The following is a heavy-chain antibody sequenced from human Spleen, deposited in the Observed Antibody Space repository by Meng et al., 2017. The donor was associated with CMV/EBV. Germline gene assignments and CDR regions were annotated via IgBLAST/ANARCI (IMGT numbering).Heavy chain of an antibody. CDR3: AKGSMIVVALFSY. CDR2: ISGSGGST. V-gene: IGHV3-23*01. Sequence: GEALKIPCAASGFPFSSYDMSWVRQAPGKGLEGGSSISGSGGSTYCADSVKGRFTISRDNSKSTLYLQMACLRAEDTAVYYCAKGSMIVVALFSYWGQGTLVTVSS. CDR1: GFPFSSYD. D-gene: IGHD3-22*01. J-gene: IGHJ4*02.